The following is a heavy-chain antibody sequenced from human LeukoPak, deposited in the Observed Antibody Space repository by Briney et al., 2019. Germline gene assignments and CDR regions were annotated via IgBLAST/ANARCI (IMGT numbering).Heavy chain of an antibody. V-gene: IGHV7-4-1*02. CDR2: INTNTGDP. CDR3: TRGFYYYTSESSGLTFDY. D-gene: IGHD3-10*01. J-gene: IGHJ4*02. CDR1: GYTFTTYG. Sequence: GASVKVSCKASGYTFTTYGVNWVRQAPGQGLEWMGWINTNTGDPSCAQAFEGRFVFSLDTSVSTAYLQINSLKAEDTAVYYCTRGFYYYTSESSGLTFDYWGQGTLVTASS.